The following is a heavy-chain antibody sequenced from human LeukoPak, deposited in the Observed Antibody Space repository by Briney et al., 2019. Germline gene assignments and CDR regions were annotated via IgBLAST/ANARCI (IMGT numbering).Heavy chain of an antibody. D-gene: IGHD1-1*01. CDR3: ARESAEWKVWRSKVFDI. J-gene: IGHJ3*02. V-gene: IGHV3-33*01. CDR2: IWYDGSNK. Sequence: GGSLRLSCAASGFTFSSYGMQWVRQAPGKGVEWVAVIWYDGSNKYYADSEKGRFTISRDNSKHTLYLQMNSLRAEDTAVYYCARESAEWKVWRSKVFDIWGQGTMVTVSS. CDR1: GFTFSSYG.